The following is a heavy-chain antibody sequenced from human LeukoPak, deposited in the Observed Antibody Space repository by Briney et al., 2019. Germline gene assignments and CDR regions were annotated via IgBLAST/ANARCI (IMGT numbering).Heavy chain of an antibody. V-gene: IGHV4-34*01. CDR2: INHSGST. D-gene: IGHD6-6*01. CDR1: GGSFSGYY. Sequence: SETLSLTCAVYGGSFSGYYWSWIRQPPGKELEWIGEINHSGSTNYNPSLKSRVTISVDTSKNQFSLKLSSVTAADTAVYYCARPVAARHYYYYYMDVWGKGTTVTVSS. J-gene: IGHJ6*03. CDR3: ARPVAARHYYYYYMDV.